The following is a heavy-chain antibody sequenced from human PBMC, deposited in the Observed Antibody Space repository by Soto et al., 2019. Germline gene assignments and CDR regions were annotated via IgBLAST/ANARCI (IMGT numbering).Heavy chain of an antibody. CDR3: ARGGTSSNYYYYGMDV. V-gene: IGHV4-30-4*01. CDR2: IYYSGST. D-gene: IGHD3-16*01. CDR1: GGSISSGDYY. J-gene: IGHJ6*02. Sequence: QVQLQESGPGLVKPSQTLSLTCTVSGGSISSGDYYWSWIRQPPGKGLEWIGYIYYSGSTYYNPSLKSRVTISVDTSKNQFSLKLSSVTAADTAVYYCARGGTSSNYYYYGMDVWGQGTTVTVSS.